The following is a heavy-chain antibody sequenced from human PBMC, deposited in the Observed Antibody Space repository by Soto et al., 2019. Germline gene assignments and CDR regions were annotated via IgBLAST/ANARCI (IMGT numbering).Heavy chain of an antibody. D-gene: IGHD2-2*01. CDR2: ISYDGSNK. Sequence: GGSLRLSCAASGFTFRSYGMYWVRQAPGKGLEWVAVISYDGSNKYYADSVKGRFTISRDSSKNTLYLQMNSLRAEDTAVYYCAKVVVARTNWYYFYGWGQGTLVTVSS. CDR1: GFTFRSYG. V-gene: IGHV3-30*18. CDR3: AKVVVARTNWYYFYG. J-gene: IGHJ4*02.